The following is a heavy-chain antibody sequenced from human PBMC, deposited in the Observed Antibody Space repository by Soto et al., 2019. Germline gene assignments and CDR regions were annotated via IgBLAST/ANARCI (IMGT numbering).Heavy chain of an antibody. D-gene: IGHD6-6*01. V-gene: IGHV4-34*01. Sequence: SETLSLTCAVYCGSFSGYYWSWIRQPPGKGLEWIGEINHSGSTNYNPSLKSRVTISVDTSKNQFSLKLSSVTAADTAVYYCARGIAARTVRNWSDPWGQGTLVTVSS. CDR3: ARGIAARTVRNWSDP. J-gene: IGHJ5*02. CDR2: INHSGST. CDR1: CGSFSGYY.